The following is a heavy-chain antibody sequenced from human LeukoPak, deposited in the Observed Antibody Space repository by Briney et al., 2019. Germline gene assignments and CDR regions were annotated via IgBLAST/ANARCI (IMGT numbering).Heavy chain of an antibody. J-gene: IGHJ4*02. CDR1: GGSISSGSYY. CDR2: IYTSGST. D-gene: IGHD6-25*01. Sequence: SQTLSLTCTVSGGSISSGSYYWSWIRQPAGKGLEWIGRIYTSGSTNYHPSLKRRVPISVDRSKNQFSLKLTSVTAADTAVSYCARGPIGYHNTGGQGTLVTVSS. V-gene: IGHV4-61*02. CDR3: ARGPIGYHNT.